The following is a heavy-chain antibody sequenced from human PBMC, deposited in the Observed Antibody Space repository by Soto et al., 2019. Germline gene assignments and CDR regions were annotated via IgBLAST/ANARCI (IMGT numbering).Heavy chain of an antibody. D-gene: IGHD3-10*01. Sequence: SETLSLTCSVSGDSMTTNGWWSWVRQPPGKGLEWIGEIDHSGSTNYNPSLESRVTILIDTSKNQFSLRLTSVTAADTAVYFCARAEQSRDYYGSATNSDWGQGTLVTVSS. CDR2: IDHSGST. J-gene: IGHJ4*02. CDR3: ARAEQSRDYYGSATNSD. CDR1: GDSMTTNGW. V-gene: IGHV4-4*02.